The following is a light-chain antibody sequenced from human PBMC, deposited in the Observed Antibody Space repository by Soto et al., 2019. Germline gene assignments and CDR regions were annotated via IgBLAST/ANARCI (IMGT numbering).Light chain of an antibody. CDR3: QQRYNWPLT. CDR2: EAS. CDR1: QNVDSS. Sequence: DIVLTQSPGTLSLSPGETAYLSCRASQNVDSSLAWYQHRPCRAPSLLMSEASRRAAGIPARFSGTGSGTEFTPIITSLEPEDVAVYYCQQRYNWPLTCGAGTRVEI. J-gene: IGKJ4*01. V-gene: IGKV3-11*01.